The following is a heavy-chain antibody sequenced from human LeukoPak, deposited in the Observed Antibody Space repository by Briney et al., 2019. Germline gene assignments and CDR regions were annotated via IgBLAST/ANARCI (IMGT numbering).Heavy chain of an antibody. J-gene: IGHJ4*02. CDR3: AREGDFWSGYLVGYYFDY. D-gene: IGHD3-3*01. CDR1: GFTFDDYA. Sequence: PGGSLRLSCAASGFTFDDYAMHWVRQAPGKGLEWVSLISGDGGSTYYADSVKGRFTISRDNSENSLYLQMNSLRTEDTALYYCAREGDFWSGYLVGYYFDYWGQGTLVTVSS. CDR2: ISGDGGST. V-gene: IGHV3-43*02.